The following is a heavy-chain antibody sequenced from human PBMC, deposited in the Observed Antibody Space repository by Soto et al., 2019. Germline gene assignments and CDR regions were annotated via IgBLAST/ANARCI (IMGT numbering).Heavy chain of an antibody. J-gene: IGHJ5*02. Sequence: QLQLQESGPGLVKPSETLSLTCTVSGGSISSSSYSWGWIRQPPGKGLEWIGIVYYSGSTYYNPSLKSRLTISVDTSNNQFSLKLSSVTAADTAVYYCARLKWTPRYCSGGSCYSGWFDPWGQGTLVTVSS. CDR1: GGSISSSSYS. CDR3: ARLKWTPRYCSGGSCYSGWFDP. D-gene: IGHD2-15*01. V-gene: IGHV4-39*01. CDR2: VYYSGST.